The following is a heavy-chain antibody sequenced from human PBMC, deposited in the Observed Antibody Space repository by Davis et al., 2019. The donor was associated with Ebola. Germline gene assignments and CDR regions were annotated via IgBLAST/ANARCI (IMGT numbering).Heavy chain of an antibody. CDR3: ARDDTFIAGRYYYYGMDV. Sequence: PGGSLRLSCAASGFTFSSYEMNWVRQAPGKGLEWVSYISSSGSTIYYADSVKGRFTISRDNAKNSLYLQMNSLRAEDTAVYYCARDDTFIAGRYYYYGMDVWGQGTTVTVSS. D-gene: IGHD6-13*01. CDR1: GFTFSSYE. CDR2: ISSSGSTI. J-gene: IGHJ6*02. V-gene: IGHV3-48*03.